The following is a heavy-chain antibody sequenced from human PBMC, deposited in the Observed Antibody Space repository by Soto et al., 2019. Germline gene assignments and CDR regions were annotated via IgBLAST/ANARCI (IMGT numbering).Heavy chain of an antibody. V-gene: IGHV3-33*01. J-gene: IGHJ4*02. CDR2: IWYDGSNK. CDR1: GFTFSSYG. CDR3: ARDSSAESSGPFDY. D-gene: IGHD6-19*01. Sequence: PGGSLRLSCSASGFTFSSYGMHWVRQAPGKGLEWVAVIWYDGSNKYYADSVKGRFTISRDNSKNTLYLQMNSLRAEDTAVYYCARDSSAESSGPFDYWGQGTLVTVSA.